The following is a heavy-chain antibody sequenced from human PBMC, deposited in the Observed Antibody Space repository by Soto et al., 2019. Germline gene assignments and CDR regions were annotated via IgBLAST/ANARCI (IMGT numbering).Heavy chain of an antibody. V-gene: IGHV3-30-3*01. J-gene: IGHJ6*02. CDR2: ISYDGSNK. D-gene: IGHD3-10*01. Sequence: PGGSLRLSCAASGFTFSSYAMHWVRQAPGKGLEWVAVISYDGSNKYYADSVKGRFTIARDNSKNTLYLQMNSLRAEDTAVYYCASHYCSGSYTYYGMDVWGQGTTVTVSS. CDR1: GFTFSSYA. CDR3: ASHYCSGSYTYYGMDV.